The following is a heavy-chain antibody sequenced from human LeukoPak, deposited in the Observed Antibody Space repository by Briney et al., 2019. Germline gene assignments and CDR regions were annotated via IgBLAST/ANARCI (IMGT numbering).Heavy chain of an antibody. D-gene: IGHD2-2*01. V-gene: IGHV4-34*01. Sequence: PSETLSLTCTVSGGSINNYYWSWIRQPPGKGLEWIGEINHSGSTNYNPSLKSRVTISVDTSKNQFSLKLSSVTAADTAVYYCARGGSRHCSSTSCQNFDYWGQGTLVTVSS. CDR3: ARGGSRHCSSTSCQNFDY. CDR1: GGSINNYY. J-gene: IGHJ4*02. CDR2: INHSGST.